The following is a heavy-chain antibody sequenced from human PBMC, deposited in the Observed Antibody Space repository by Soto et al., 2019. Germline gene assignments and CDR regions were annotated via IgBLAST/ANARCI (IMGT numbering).Heavy chain of an antibody. CDR3: ARVWSPLVGANYYYGMDV. Sequence: QVQLVESGGGVVQPGRSLRLSCAASGFTFSSYAMHWVRQAPGKGLEWVAVISYDGSNKYYADSVKGRFTISRDNSKNTLYLQMNSLRAEDTAVYYCARVWSPLVGANYYYGMDVW. CDR2: ISYDGSNK. D-gene: IGHD1-26*01. J-gene: IGHJ6*01. CDR1: GFTFSSYA. V-gene: IGHV3-30-3*01.